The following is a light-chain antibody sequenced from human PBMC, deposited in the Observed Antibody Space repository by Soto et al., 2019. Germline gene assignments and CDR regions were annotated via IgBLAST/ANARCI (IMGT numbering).Light chain of an antibody. Sequence: EIVMTQSPATVSGSPGEGATLSCRAGQSVSTSLAWYQQKPGQAPRLLIYGAYTRATGIQARFSGSGSGTEFTLTIRSLQSEDFAVYYCQQYNNWPRTFGQGTKVDIK. V-gene: IGKV3-15*01. CDR2: GAY. CDR1: QSVSTS. CDR3: QQYNNWPRT. J-gene: IGKJ1*01.